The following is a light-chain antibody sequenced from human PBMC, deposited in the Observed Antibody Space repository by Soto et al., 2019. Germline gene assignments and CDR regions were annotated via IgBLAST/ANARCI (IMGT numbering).Light chain of an antibody. V-gene: IGKV3-11*01. J-gene: IGKJ1*01. CDR1: QAVNTR. Sequence: EIVLTQSPATLPSFPGDRVTLSCRASQAVNTRLAWYQHKPGQAPRLLIYLTSNRAAGIPARFSGSGSETDFTLTISDVEPEDFAVYYCHQRQSWPRTFGQGTKVDIK. CDR2: LTS. CDR3: HQRQSWPRT.